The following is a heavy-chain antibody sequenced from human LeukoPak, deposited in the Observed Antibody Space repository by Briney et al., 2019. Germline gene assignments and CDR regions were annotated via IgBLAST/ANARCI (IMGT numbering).Heavy chain of an antibody. CDR2: IVVGSGNT. V-gene: IGHV1-58*02. CDR1: GFTFTSSA. CDR3: AAPSGSYSTTDLDAFDI. Sequence: ASVKVSCKASGFTFTSSAMQWVRQARGQRLEWIGWIVVGSGNTNYAQKFQERVTITRDMSTSTAYMELSSLRSEDTAVYYCAAPSGSYSTTDLDAFDIWGQGTMVTVSS. J-gene: IGHJ3*02. D-gene: IGHD1-26*01.